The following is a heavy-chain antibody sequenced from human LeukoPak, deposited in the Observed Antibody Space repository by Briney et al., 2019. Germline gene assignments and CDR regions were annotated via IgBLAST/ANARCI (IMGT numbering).Heavy chain of an antibody. J-gene: IGHJ6*03. CDR2: IKQDGSEQ. CDR3: ARVGPSYYYCYMDA. V-gene: IGHV3-7*01. Sequence: PGGSLRLSCSASGFTFSSSWMTWVRQAPGKGLEWVANIKQDGSEQYTADSLKGRFTISRDNDKKLVFLQMNSLRVDDTAVYYCARVGPSYYYCYMDAWGNGTTVIVSS. CDR1: GFTFSSSW.